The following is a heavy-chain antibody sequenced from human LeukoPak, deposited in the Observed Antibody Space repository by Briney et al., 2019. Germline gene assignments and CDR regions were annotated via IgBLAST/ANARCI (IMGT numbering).Heavy chain of an antibody. CDR2: IYYSGST. Sequence: KSSETLSLTCTVSGGSISSYYWSWIRQPPGKGLEWIGSIYYSGSTYYNPSLKSRVTISVDTSKNQFSLKLSSVTAADTAVYYCASLVWFGEFNFDYWGQGTLVTVSS. CDR3: ASLVWFGEFNFDY. D-gene: IGHD3-10*01. V-gene: IGHV4-59*05. J-gene: IGHJ4*02. CDR1: GGSISSYY.